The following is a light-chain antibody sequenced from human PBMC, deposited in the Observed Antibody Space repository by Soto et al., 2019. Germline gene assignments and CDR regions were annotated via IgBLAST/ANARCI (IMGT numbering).Light chain of an antibody. CDR2: KAS. CDR1: QSISTW. V-gene: IGKV1-5*03. J-gene: IGKJ1*01. Sequence: DIQMTQSPSTLSASVGDRVTNTCRASQSISTWLAWYQQKPGKAPKLLIYKASSLESGVPSRFSGSGSGTEFTLTISSLQPDDFATYYCQQYINRWTFGQGTKVEIK. CDR3: QQYINRWT.